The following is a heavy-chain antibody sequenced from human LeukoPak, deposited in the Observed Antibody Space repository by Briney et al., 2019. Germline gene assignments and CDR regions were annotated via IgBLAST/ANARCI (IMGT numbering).Heavy chain of an antibody. J-gene: IGHJ4*02. D-gene: IGHD3-3*01. Sequence: GASVKVSCKASGYTFTGYYMLWVRQGPGQGLEWMGWINPNSGGTNYAQKFQGRVTMTRDTSISTAYMELSRLRSDDTAVYYCARGAYDFWSGHYWGQGTLVTVSS. V-gene: IGHV1-2*02. CDR1: GYTFTGYY. CDR3: ARGAYDFWSGHY. CDR2: INPNSGGT.